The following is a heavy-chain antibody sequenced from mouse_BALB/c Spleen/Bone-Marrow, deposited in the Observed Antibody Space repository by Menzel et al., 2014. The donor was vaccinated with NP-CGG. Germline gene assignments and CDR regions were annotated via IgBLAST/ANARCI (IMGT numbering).Heavy chain of an antibody. J-gene: IGHJ4*01. CDR2: INPDSSTI. CDR3: ARLGYYGTMDY. D-gene: IGHD1-1*01. V-gene: IGHV4-1*02. Sequence: EVKLMESGGGLAQPGGSLKLSCAASGFDSSGYWMSWVRQAPGKGLEWIGEINPDSSTINYTPSLKDKFIISRDNAKNTLYLQMSKVRSEDTALYYCARLGYYGTMDYWGQGTSVTVSS. CDR1: GFDSSGYW.